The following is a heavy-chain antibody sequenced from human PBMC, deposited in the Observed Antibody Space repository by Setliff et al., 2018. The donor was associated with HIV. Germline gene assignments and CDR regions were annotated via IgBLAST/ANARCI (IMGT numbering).Heavy chain of an antibody. CDR1: GFSFASAW. D-gene: IGHD4-17*01. V-gene: IGHV3-15*01. CDR2: IREEAHGGET. CDR3: AKDFQWSTVNTPLNYQYGMDV. J-gene: IGHJ6*02. Sequence: PGGSLRLSCAASGFSFASAWMNWVRRAPGKGLEWVARIREEAHGGETEYAADSVKGRFTISRDNSKNTLYLQMNNLRPEETAVYYCAKDFQWSTVNTPLNYQYGMDVWGQGTTVTVSS.